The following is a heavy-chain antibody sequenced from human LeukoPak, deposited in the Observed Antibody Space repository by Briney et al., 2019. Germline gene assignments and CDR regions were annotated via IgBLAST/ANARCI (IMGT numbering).Heavy chain of an antibody. CDR2: IGYDGSNK. V-gene: IGHV3-30*02. D-gene: IGHD2-2*01. CDR1: GFTFNNFG. Sequence: GGSLRLPCAASGFTFNNFGMHWVRQAPGKGLEWVTFIGYDGSNKYYADSVKGRFTISRDNSKNTLYLQMNSLRAEDTAVYYCAKSSSSSLDYWGQGTLVTVSS. CDR3: AKSSSSSLDY. J-gene: IGHJ4*02.